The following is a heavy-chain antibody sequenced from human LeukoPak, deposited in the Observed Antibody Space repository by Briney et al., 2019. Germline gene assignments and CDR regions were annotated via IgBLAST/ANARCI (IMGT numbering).Heavy chain of an antibody. CDR3: ARVQDTIRPFDY. Sequence: ASVKVSCKASGYTFTSYYMHWVRQAPGQGLEWMGWISAYNGNTNYAQKLQGRVTMTTDTSTSTAYMELRSLRSDDTAVYYCARVQDTIRPFDYWGQGTLVTVSS. CDR2: ISAYNGNT. D-gene: IGHD2-21*01. J-gene: IGHJ4*02. V-gene: IGHV1-18*04. CDR1: GYTFTSYY.